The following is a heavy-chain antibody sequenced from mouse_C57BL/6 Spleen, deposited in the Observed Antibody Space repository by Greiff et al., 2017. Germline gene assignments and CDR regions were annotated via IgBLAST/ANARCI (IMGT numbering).Heavy chain of an antibody. V-gene: IGHV3-6*01. D-gene: IGHD2-13*01. CDR1: GYSITSGYY. J-gene: IGHJ1*03. Sequence: EVKLLESGPGLVKPSQSLSLTCSVTGYSITSGYYWNWIRQFPGNKLEWMGYISYDGSNNYNPSLKNRISITRDTSKNQFFLKLNSVTTEDIATDDCARDEGDTYTGWYFDVWGTGTTVTVSS. CDR2: ISYDGSN. CDR3: ARDEGDTYTGWYFDV.